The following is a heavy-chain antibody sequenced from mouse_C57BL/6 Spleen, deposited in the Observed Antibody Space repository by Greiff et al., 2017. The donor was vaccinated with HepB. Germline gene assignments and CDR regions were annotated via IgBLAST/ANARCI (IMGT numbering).Heavy chain of an antibody. J-gene: IGHJ2*01. CDR3: ARGWRSNYVDFDY. CDR2: IDPNSGGT. CDR1: GYTFTSYW. D-gene: IGHD2-5*01. Sequence: QVQLKQPGAELVKPGASVKLSCKASGYTFTSYWMHWVKQRPGRDLEWIGRIDPNSGGTKYNEKFKGKATLTVDKPSSTAYMQLSSLTSEDSAVYYCARGWRSNYVDFDYWGQGTTLTVSS. V-gene: IGHV1-72*01.